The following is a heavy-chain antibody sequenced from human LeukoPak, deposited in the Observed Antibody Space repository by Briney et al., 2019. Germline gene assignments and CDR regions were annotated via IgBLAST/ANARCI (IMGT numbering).Heavy chain of an antibody. CDR2: IIPIFGTA. D-gene: IGHD2-2*02. V-gene: IGHV1-69*13. CDR3: ASYCSSTSCYTNYYYYYGMDV. J-gene: IGHJ6*02. Sequence: ASVKVSCKASGGTFSSYAISWVRQAPGQGLEWMGGIIPIFGTANYAQKFQGRVTITADESTSTAYMELSSLRSEDTAAYYCASYCSSTSCYTNYYYYYGMDVWGQGTTVTVSS. CDR1: GGTFSSYA.